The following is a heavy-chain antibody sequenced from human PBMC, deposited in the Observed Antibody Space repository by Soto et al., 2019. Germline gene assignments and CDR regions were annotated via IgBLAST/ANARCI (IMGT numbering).Heavy chain of an antibody. CDR2: INSDGSST. CDR1: GFTFSTYW. D-gene: IGHD3-10*01. CDR3: ARDRWGGGRDMDV. J-gene: IGHJ6*02. Sequence: EVQLVESGGGLVQPGGSLRLSCAPSGFTFSTYWIHWVRQAPGKGLVWVSRINSDGSSTNYADSVKGRFTISRDNAKNTLFLQMNSLRAEDTAVYYCARDRWGGGRDMDVWGQGTTVTVSS. V-gene: IGHV3-74*01.